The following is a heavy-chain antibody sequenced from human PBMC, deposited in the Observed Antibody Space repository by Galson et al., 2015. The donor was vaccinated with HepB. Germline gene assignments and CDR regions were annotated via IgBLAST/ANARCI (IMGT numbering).Heavy chain of an antibody. D-gene: IGHD5-12*01. V-gene: IGHV4-61*01. CDR1: GGSVTSGSYY. CDR2: SYYSGST. Sequence: ETLSLTCSVSGGSVTSGSYYWSWIRQPPGKGLEWIGYSYYSGSTDYNPSLKSRVTISVDTSKNQFSLKLSSVSAADTAVYYCTREGEYSSLDVWGKGTSVTVSS. CDR3: TREGEYSSLDV. J-gene: IGHJ6*04.